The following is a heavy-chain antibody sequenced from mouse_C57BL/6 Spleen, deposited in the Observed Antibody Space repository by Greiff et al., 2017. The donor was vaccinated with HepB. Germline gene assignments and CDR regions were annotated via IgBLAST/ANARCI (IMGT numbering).Heavy chain of an antibody. CDR3: ASESLIATVVATDYFDY. Sequence: VQLQEPGAELAKPGASVKLSCKASGYTFTSYWMHWVKQRPGQGLEWIGYINPSSGYTKYNQKFKDKATLTADKSSSTAYMQLSSLTYEDSAVYYCASESLIATVVATDYFDYWGQGTTLTVSS. CDR2: INPSSGYT. D-gene: IGHD1-1*01. CDR1: GYTFTSYW. J-gene: IGHJ2*01. V-gene: IGHV1-7*01.